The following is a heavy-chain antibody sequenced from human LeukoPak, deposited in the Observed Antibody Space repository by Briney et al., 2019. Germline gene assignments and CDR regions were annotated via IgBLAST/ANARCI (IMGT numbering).Heavy chain of an antibody. CDR3: ARGDYYGSGSYYYFDY. J-gene: IGHJ4*02. V-gene: IGHV5-51*01. CDR2: IYPGDSDT. D-gene: IGHD3-10*01. Sequence: GESLKISCKGSGYSSTSYWIGWVRQMPGKGLEWMGIIYPGDSDTRYSPSFQGQVTISADKSISTAYLQWSSLKASDTAMYYCARGDYYGSGSYYYFDYWGQGTLVTVSS. CDR1: GYSSTSYW.